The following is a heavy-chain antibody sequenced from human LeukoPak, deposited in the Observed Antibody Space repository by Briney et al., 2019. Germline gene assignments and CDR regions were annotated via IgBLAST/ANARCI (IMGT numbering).Heavy chain of an antibody. CDR3: ASDIYSGYDTRDAFDI. J-gene: IGHJ3*02. CDR1: GFTFSNYW. V-gene: IGHV3-7*01. Sequence: GGSLRLSCAASGFTFSNYWMSWVRQAPGKGLEWVANINQDGSEKYYVDSVKGRFTISRDNAKNSLYLQMNSLRAEDTAVYYCASDIYSGYDTRDAFDIWGQGTMVTVSS. D-gene: IGHD5-12*01. CDR2: INQDGSEK.